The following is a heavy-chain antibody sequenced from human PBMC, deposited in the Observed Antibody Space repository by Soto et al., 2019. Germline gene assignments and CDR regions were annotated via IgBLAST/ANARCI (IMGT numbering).Heavy chain of an antibody. J-gene: IGHJ4*02. D-gene: IGHD6-19*01. V-gene: IGHV2-5*01. Sequence: SCPTLVNPTQTLTLTCTFSGFSLSFSGVGVGWIRQPPGKALEWLAVIYWNDDKRYSPSLKNRLTITKDTSKNQVVLTMTNMDPVDTGTHYCAHTVYGSGWFEYWGQGTLVTVSS. CDR2: IYWNDDK. CDR1: GFSLSFSGVG. CDR3: AHTVYGSGWFEY.